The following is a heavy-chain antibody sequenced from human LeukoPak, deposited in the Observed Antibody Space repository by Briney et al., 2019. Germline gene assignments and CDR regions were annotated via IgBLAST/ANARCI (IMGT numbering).Heavy chain of an antibody. CDR3: ARGREMATIFPFDY. J-gene: IGHJ4*02. CDR1: GYSISSGYY. CDR2: IYHSGST. Sequence: PSETLSLTCTVSGYSISSGYYWGWIRQPPGKGLEWIGSIYHSGSTYYNPSLKSRVTISVDTSKNQFSLKLSSVTAADTAVYYCARGREMATIFPFDYWGQGTLVTVSS. D-gene: IGHD5-24*01. V-gene: IGHV4-38-2*02.